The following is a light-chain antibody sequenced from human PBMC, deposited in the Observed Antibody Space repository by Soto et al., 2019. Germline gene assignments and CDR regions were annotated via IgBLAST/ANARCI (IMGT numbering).Light chain of an antibody. CDR2: GAS. CDR1: QSVSSN. Sequence: EVVMTQSPDTLSVSPGERATLSCRASQSVSSNLAWYQQKLGQAPRLLIYGASTRATDIPPRFSGSGSGTEFTLTISSLQSEDFAVYYCQQYGSSGTFGQGTKVDIK. CDR3: QQYGSSGT. J-gene: IGKJ1*01. V-gene: IGKV3-15*01.